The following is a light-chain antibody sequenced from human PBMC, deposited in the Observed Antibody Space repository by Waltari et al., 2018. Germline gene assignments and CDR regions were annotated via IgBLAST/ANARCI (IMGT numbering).Light chain of an antibody. J-gene: IGLJ1*01. CDR2: DIT. V-gene: IGLV2-23*02. Sequence: QSALTQPASVSGSLGQSITISCSETADNVDILYLVSWYQRHPGRAPRLLIYDITQRHSGIPDRFAGSKSGKTASLTISGIQAEDEADYYCCSFAGYGIYVFGSGTHVTVL. CDR3: CSFAGYGIYV. CDR1: ADNVDILYL.